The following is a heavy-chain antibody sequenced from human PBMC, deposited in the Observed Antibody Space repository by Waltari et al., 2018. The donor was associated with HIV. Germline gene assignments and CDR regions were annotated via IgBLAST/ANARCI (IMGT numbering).Heavy chain of an antibody. D-gene: IGHD3-10*01. Sequence: QLQLQESGPGLVKPSETLSLTCTVSGGSISSSSYYWGWIRQPPGKGLEWIGSIYYSGSTYYNPSLKSRVTISVDTSKNQFSLKLSSVTAADTAVYYCARRTTMVRGVMSMVYDYWGQGTLVTVSS. V-gene: IGHV4-39*01. CDR2: IYYSGST. J-gene: IGHJ4*02. CDR3: ARRTTMVRGVMSMVYDY. CDR1: GGSISSSSYY.